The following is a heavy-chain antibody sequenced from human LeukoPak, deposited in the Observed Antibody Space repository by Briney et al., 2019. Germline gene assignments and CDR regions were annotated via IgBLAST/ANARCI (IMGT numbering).Heavy chain of an antibody. CDR3: ARNGALSLNDFWSGYYSSVNYYMDV. Sequence: PGGSLRLSCGASGFTFSNYGMLWVRQAPGKGLEWVAFIRYDGNNKLYADSVKGRFTISGDNAKNSLYLQMNSLRAEDTALYYCARNGALSLNDFWSGYYSSVNYYMDVWGKGTTVTVSS. CDR2: IRYDGNNK. D-gene: IGHD3-3*01. V-gene: IGHV3-30*02. CDR1: GFTFSNYG. J-gene: IGHJ6*03.